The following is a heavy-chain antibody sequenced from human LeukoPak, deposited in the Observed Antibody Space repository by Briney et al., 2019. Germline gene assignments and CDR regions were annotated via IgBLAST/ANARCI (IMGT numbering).Heavy chain of an antibody. CDR2: INPILDIA. CDR3: ARVPHRTPYSSSWYPYYYYRDV. Sequence: SVKVSCKASRGTFSSYAISWVRQAPGQGLEWMGRINPILDIANYAQKFQGRVTITADKSTSTAYMELSSLRSEDTAVYYCARVPHRTPYSSSWYPYYYYRDVWGKGTTVTVS. V-gene: IGHV1-69*04. D-gene: IGHD6-13*01. CDR1: RGTFSSYA. J-gene: IGHJ6*03.